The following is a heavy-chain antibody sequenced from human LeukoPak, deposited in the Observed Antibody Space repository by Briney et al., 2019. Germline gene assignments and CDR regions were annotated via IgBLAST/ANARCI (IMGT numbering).Heavy chain of an antibody. D-gene: IGHD3-22*01. CDR3: ARTPIYYYDNSGYYN. Sequence: SETLSLTCTVSGDSISGYYWSWIRQPPGKGLEWIGYIYYSGSTNYNPSLKSRVTMSVDTSKKQFSLKLSSVTAADTAVYYCARTPIYYYDNSGYYNWGQGTLVTVSS. CDR2: IYYSGST. CDR1: GDSISGYY. V-gene: IGHV4-59*12. J-gene: IGHJ4*02.